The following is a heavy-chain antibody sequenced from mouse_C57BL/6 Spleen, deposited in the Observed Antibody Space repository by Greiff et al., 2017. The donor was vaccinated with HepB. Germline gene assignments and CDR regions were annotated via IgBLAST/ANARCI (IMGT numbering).Heavy chain of an antibody. CDR1: GYTFTDYY. D-gene: IGHD1-1*01. CDR2: INPYNGGT. Sequence: EVQLQQSGPVLVKPGASVKMSCKASGYTFTDYYMNWVKQSHGKSLEWIGVINPYNGGTSYNQKFKGKATLTVDKSSSTAYMELNSLTSEDSAVYYCARSWDYSSSYRYFDVWGTGTTVTVSS. V-gene: IGHV1-19*01. J-gene: IGHJ1*03. CDR3: ARSWDYSSSYRYFDV.